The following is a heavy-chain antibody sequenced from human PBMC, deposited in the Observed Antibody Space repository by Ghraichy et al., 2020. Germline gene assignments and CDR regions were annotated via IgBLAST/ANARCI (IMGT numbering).Heavy chain of an antibody. Sequence: GESLNISCTASGFSFSTYGMNWVRQAPGKGLEWVAYIRNTGSTMYYADSMKGRFTVSRDNAKNSMFLQMNSLRAEDTALYYCARGDSRGGFDSWGQGTLVTVSS. D-gene: IGHD2-15*01. J-gene: IGHJ4*02. CDR2: IRNTGSTM. CDR3: ARGDSRGGFDS. V-gene: IGHV3-48*01. CDR1: GFSFSTYG.